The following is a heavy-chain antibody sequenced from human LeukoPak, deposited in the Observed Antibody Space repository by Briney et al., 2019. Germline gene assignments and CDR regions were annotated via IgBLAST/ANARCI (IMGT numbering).Heavy chain of an antibody. J-gene: IGHJ4*02. CDR1: GGSFSGYY. CDR2: INHSGST. Sequence: SETLSLTCTVYGGSFSGYYWSWIRQPPGKGLEWIGEINHSGSTNYNPSLKSRVTISVDTCKNQFSLKLSSVTAADTAVYYCARGSEYSSSSNFDYWGQGTLVTVSS. V-gene: IGHV4-34*01. CDR3: ARGSEYSSSSNFDY. D-gene: IGHD6-6*01.